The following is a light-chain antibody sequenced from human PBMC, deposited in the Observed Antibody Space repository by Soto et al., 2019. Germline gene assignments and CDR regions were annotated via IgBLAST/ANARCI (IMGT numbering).Light chain of an antibody. CDR1: QSLVYSDGNTY. Sequence: DVVMTQSPLSLPVTLGQPASISCRSSQSLVYSDGNTYLTWFQQRPGQSPRRLIYKVSNRDSGVPDRFSGSGSGTDFTLRISRVEAEDVGVYYCMQGRHWPFTFGPGTKVDI. J-gene: IGKJ3*01. V-gene: IGKV2-30*01. CDR3: MQGRHWPFT. CDR2: KVS.